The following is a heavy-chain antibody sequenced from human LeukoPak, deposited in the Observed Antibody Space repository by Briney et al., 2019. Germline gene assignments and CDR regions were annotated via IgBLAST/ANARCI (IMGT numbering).Heavy chain of an antibody. D-gene: IGHD3-22*01. J-gene: IGHJ4*02. CDR2: INPNSGGT. CDR3: ARAITMIVVDLNY. V-gene: IGHV1-2*02. CDR1: GYTFTGYY. Sequence: ASVKASCKASGYTFTGYYMHWVRQAPGQGLEWMGWINPNSGGTNYAQKFQGRVTMTRDTSISTAYMELSRLRSDDTAVYYCARAITMIVVDLNYWGQGTLVTVSS.